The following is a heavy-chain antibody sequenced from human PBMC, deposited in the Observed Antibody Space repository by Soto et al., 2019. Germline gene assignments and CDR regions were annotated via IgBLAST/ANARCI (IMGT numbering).Heavy chain of an antibody. V-gene: IGHV3-23*01. CDR2: ITGSGGGT. J-gene: IGHJ4*02. CDR1: GFTFSSYA. Sequence: EVQLLESGGGLVQPGGSLRLSCAASGFTFSSYAMSWVRQAPGKGLEWVSAITGSGGGTYYADSVKGRFTISRDNSKDTLYLQMNSLRAEDTAVFYCAKGGITVADYYFDYWGQGTLVTVSS. D-gene: IGHD6-19*01. CDR3: AKGGITVADYYFDY.